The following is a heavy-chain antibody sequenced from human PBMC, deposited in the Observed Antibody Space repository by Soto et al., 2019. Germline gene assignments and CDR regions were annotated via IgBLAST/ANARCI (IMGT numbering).Heavy chain of an antibody. J-gene: IGHJ4*02. D-gene: IGHD3-22*01. CDR2: IYSGGST. CDR3: GILLGSSGYTY. V-gene: IGHV3-66*01. Sequence: PGGSLRLSCAASGFTVSSNYMSWVRQAPGKGLEWVSVIYSGGSTYYADSVKGRFTISRDNSKNTLYLQMNSLRAEDTAVYYCGILLGSSGYTYWGQGTLVTVSS. CDR1: GFTVSSNY.